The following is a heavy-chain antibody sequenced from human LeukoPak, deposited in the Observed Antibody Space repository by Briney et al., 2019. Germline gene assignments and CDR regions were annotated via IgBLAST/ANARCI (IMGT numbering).Heavy chain of an antibody. Sequence: SETLSLTCAVYGGSFSGYYWSWIRQPPGKGLEWIGEINHSGSTNYNPSLKSRVTISVDTSKNQFSLKLSSVTAADTAVYYCARPLRFDPWRQGTLVTVSS. CDR2: INHSGST. CDR3: ARPLRFDP. V-gene: IGHV4-34*01. CDR1: GGSFSGYY. J-gene: IGHJ5*02.